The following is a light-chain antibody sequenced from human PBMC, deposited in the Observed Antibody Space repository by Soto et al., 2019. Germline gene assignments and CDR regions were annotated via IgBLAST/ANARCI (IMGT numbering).Light chain of an antibody. CDR2: AAS. V-gene: IGKV1-39*01. CDR1: QSISNY. CDR3: QQSYTVSPLT. Sequence: DIQLTQSPSSLSASVGDRVTITCRASQSISNYLNWYQQKPGKPPKVLISAASSLQRGVPSRFSGSGSGTDFTLTISSLHPEDVATYYCQQSYTVSPLTFGGGTKVEI. J-gene: IGKJ4*01.